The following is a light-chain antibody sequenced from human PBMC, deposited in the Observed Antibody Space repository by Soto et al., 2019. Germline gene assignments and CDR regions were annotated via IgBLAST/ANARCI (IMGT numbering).Light chain of an antibody. Sequence: DIQMTQSPSSVSASIGDRFTITCRASQGISNFLGWYQQKPGKAPALLISGTSSLQSGVPSRFSGSGSETDFTLTISSLQPEDFATYYCQQAISFPLTFGQGTRLEIK. CDR1: QGISNF. CDR2: GTS. J-gene: IGKJ5*01. CDR3: QQAISFPLT. V-gene: IGKV1D-12*01.